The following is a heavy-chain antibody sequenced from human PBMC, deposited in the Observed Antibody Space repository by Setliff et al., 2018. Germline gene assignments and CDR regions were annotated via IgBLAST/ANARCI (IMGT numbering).Heavy chain of an antibody. D-gene: IGHD4-4*01. CDR1: GYTFAGYY. CDR2: INPNSGGT. CDR3: ARDNYSNYVNWFDP. J-gene: IGHJ5*02. V-gene: IGHV1-2*04. Sequence: ASVKVSCKASGYTFAGYYMRWVRQAPGQGLEWMGWINPNSGGTNYAQKFQGWVTMTRDTSISTAYMELSRLRSDDTAVYYCARDNYSNYVNWFDPWGQGTLVTVSS.